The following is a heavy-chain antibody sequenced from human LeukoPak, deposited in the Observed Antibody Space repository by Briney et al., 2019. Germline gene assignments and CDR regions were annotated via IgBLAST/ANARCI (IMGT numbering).Heavy chain of an antibody. V-gene: IGHV5-51*01. CDR2: IYPGGSHT. CDR1: GYNFTNYW. J-gene: IGHJ3*02. Sequence: GESLKISCEGSGYNFTNYWIGWVRQMPGKGLEWMGVIYPGGSHTRYSPSFQGQVTISADKSISTAYLQWSSLKASGTATYYCARHANINAFDIWGQGTMVTVSS. D-gene: IGHD2/OR15-2a*01. CDR3: ARHANINAFDI.